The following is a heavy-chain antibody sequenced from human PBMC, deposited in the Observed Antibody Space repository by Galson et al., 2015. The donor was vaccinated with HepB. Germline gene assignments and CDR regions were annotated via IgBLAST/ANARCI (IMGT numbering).Heavy chain of an antibody. CDR3: TTDCSSTSHEMKCFIAFDI. J-gene: IGHJ3*02. V-gene: IGHV3-15*01. D-gene: IGHD2-2*01. CDR1: GFTFSNAW. Sequence: SLRLSCAASGFTFSNAWMSWVRQAPGKGLEWVGHIKSKTDGGTTDYAAPVKGRFTISRDDSKNTLYLQMNSLKTEDTAVYYCTTDCSSTSHEMKCFIAFDIWGRGTMVTVSS. CDR2: IKSKTDGGTT.